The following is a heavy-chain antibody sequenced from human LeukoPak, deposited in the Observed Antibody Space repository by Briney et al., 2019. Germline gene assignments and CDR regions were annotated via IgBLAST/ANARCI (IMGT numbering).Heavy chain of an antibody. J-gene: IGHJ4*02. Sequence: APVKVSCKASGYTFTSYGISWVRQAPGQGLEWMGWISAYNGNTNYAQKLQGRVTMTTDTSTSTAYMELRSLRSDDTAVYYCARDSSSLGPDDYFDYWGQGTLVTVSS. CDR2: ISAYNGNT. V-gene: IGHV1-18*01. CDR3: ARDSSSLGPDDYFDY. D-gene: IGHD6-6*01. CDR1: GYTFTSYG.